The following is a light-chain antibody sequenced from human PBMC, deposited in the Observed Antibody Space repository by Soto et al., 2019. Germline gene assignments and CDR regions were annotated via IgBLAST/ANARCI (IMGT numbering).Light chain of an antibody. V-gene: IGKV1-39*01. CDR2: AAS. J-gene: IGKJ3*01. CDR3: QQSYSTPLT. CDR1: QSISSY. Sequence: DIQMTQSPSSLSASVGDRVTITCRASQSISSYLNWYQQKPGKAPKLLIYAASRLQSGVPSRFSGSESGTDFTLTISSLQPEDFATYYCQQSYSTPLTFGPGTKVDIK.